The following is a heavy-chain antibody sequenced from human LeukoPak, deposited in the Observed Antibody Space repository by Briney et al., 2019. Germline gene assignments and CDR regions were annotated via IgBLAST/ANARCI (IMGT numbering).Heavy chain of an antibody. CDR3: ARAPYYYGSGNNGMDV. J-gene: IGHJ6*04. CDR2: IYYSGST. CDR1: GGSISGYY. Sequence: SETLSLTCTVSGGSISGYYWSWIRQPPGKGLEWIGNIYYSGSTNYNPSLKSRVTISVDTSKNQFSLKLSSVTAADTAVYYCARAPYYYGSGNNGMDVWGKGTTVTVSS. V-gene: IGHV4-59*01. D-gene: IGHD3-10*01.